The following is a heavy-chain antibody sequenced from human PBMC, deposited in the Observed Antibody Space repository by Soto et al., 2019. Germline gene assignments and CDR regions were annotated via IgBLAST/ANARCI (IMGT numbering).Heavy chain of an antibody. J-gene: IGHJ4*02. D-gene: IGHD6-13*01. CDR2: IHHSGTT. Sequence: SETLSLTCTVSGGSMRNYFWTWIRQPPGKGLEWIGYIHHSGTTSFFPSYNPSLRSRVTISEDTSKNQFSLKLLSVTTADTAVYFCAAGEASSRNLAPYYLDFWGQGTLVTVSS. V-gene: IGHV4-59*01. CDR3: AAGEASSRNLAPYYLDF. CDR1: GGSMRNYF.